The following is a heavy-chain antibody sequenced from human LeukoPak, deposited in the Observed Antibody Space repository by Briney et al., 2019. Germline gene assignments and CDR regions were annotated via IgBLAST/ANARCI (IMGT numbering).Heavy chain of an antibody. V-gene: IGHV1-24*01. J-gene: IGHJ4*02. CDR2: FDPEDGET. Sequence: ASVKVSCKVSGYTLTELSMHWVRQAPGKGLEWMGGFDPEDGETIYAQKFQGRVTMTEDTSTDTAYMELSSLRSEDTAVYYCATDVTRYSSSWYVGYWGQGTPVTVSS. CDR1: GYTLTELS. D-gene: IGHD6-13*01. CDR3: ATDVTRYSSSWYVGY.